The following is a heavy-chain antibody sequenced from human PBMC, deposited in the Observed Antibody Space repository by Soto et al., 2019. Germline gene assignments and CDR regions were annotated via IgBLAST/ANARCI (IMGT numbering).Heavy chain of an antibody. CDR3: ARKDGYNSDY. CDR2: IYYSGST. V-gene: IGHV4-61*01. CDR1: GGSVSSGSYY. D-gene: IGHD5-12*01. Sequence: SETLSLTCTVSGGSVSSGSYYWSWIRQPPGKGLEWIGYIYYSGSTNYNPSLKSRVTISVDTSKNQFSLKLSSVTAADTAVYYCARKDGYNSDYWGKGTLVTVSS. J-gene: IGHJ4*02.